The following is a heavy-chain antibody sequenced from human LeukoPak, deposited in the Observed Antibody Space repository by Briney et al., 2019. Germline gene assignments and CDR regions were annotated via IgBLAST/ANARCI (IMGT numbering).Heavy chain of an antibody. V-gene: IGHV4-39*07. CDR3: ARRRVIPFRGYSYGTPYYFDY. CDR1: GGSISSSSYY. CDR2: IYHSGST. D-gene: IGHD5-18*01. Sequence: PSETLSLTCTVSGGSISSSSYYWGWIRQPPGKGLEWIGSIYHSGSTYYNPSLKSRVTISVDTSKNQFSLKLSSVTAADTAVYYCARRRVIPFRGYSYGTPYYFDYWGQGTLVTVSS. J-gene: IGHJ4*02.